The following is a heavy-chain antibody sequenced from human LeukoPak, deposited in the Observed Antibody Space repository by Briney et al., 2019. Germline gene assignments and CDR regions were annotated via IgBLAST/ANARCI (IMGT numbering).Heavy chain of an antibody. Sequence: SETLSLTCTVSGGSISSYYWSWIRQPPGKGLEWIGYIYYSGSTYYNPSLKSRVTISVDTSKNQFSLKLSSVTAADTAVYYCARAAYCSGGSCYLGFDPWGQGTLVTVSS. CDR2: IYYSGST. CDR3: ARAAYCSGGSCYLGFDP. CDR1: GGSISSYY. J-gene: IGHJ5*02. V-gene: IGHV4-59*12. D-gene: IGHD2-15*01.